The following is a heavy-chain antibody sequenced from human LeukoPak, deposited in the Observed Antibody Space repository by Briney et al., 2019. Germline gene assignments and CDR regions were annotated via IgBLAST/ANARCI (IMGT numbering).Heavy chain of an antibody. CDR3: AGVVAAASTPLYYGMDV. CDR1: GGSISSYY. D-gene: IGHD6-13*01. V-gene: IGHV4-59*08. Sequence: SETLSLTCTVSGGSISSYYWSWIRQPAGKGLEWIGYIYYSGSTNYNPSLKRRVTISVDTSKNQFSLKLSSVTAADTAVYYCAGVVAAASTPLYYGMDVWGQGTTVTVSS. J-gene: IGHJ6*02. CDR2: IYYSGST.